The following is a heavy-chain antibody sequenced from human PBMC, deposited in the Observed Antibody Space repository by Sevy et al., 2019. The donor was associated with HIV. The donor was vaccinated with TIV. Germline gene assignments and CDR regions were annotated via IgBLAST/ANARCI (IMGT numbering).Heavy chain of an antibody. CDR2: ISYDGTIK. CDR3: ARNPNYSDDSSGSVHDAFDI. J-gene: IGHJ3*02. CDR1: GFTFSRYA. Sequence: GGSLRLSCAASGFTFSRYAMHWVRQAPGKGLEWVTIISYDGTIKYYAESVKGRFTISRDNSKNTLYLQMNSLSTDETAVYYCARNPNYSDDSSGSVHDAFDIWGQGTTVTVSS. D-gene: IGHD3-22*01. V-gene: IGHV3-30-3*01.